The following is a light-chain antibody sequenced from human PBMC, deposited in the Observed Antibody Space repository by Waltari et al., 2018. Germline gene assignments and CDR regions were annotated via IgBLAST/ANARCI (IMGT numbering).Light chain of an antibody. CDR3: SSYAGGSSLM. J-gene: IGLJ3*02. CDR1: RTDLEGYYP. V-gene: IGLV2-8*01. CDR2: EVT. Sequence: QSALTQPPSASGSLGQSITISCPGIRTDLEGYYPVFWYQQHPGKAPKLLIYEVTKRPSGVPDRFSGSKSDNTASLAVSGLQAEDEADYYCSSYAGGSSLMFGGGTKLTVL.